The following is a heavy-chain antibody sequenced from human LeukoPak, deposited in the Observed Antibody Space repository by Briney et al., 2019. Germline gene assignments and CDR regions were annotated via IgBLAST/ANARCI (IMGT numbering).Heavy chain of an antibody. CDR1: GDSISSGDYY. J-gene: IGHJ4*02. D-gene: IGHD1-1*01. V-gene: IGHV4-61*02. Sequence: SETLSLTCTVSGDSISSGDYYWSWIRQPAGKGLEWIGRISSSGSTNYNPSLKSRVTISIDTSKNQFSLKLSSVTAADTAVYYCARGGIQLFDYWGQGTLVTVSS. CDR2: ISSSGST. CDR3: ARGGIQLFDY.